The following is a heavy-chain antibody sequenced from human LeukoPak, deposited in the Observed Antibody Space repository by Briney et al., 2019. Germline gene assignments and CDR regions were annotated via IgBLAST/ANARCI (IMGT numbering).Heavy chain of an antibody. V-gene: IGHV4-39*01. CDR3: ASPIGYSGYDLNYYYGMDV. J-gene: IGHJ6*02. CDR1: GGSISSSSYY. D-gene: IGHD5-12*01. Sequence: PSETLSLTCTVSGGSISSSSYYWGWIRQPPGKGLEWIGSIYYSGSTYYNPSLKSRVTISVDTSKNQFSLKLSSVTAADRAVYYCASPIGYSGYDLNYYYGMDVWGQGTTVTVSS. CDR2: IYYSGST.